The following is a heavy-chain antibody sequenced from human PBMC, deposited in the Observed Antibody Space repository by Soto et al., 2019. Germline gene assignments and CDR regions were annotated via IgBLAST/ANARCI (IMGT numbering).Heavy chain of an antibody. CDR3: ARGSSYEFYYYYGMDV. Sequence: EVQLVESGGGLVQPGGSLRLSCAASGFTFSSYDMHWVRQATGKGLEWVSAIGTAGDTYYPGSVRARFTISRENAKNSLYLQMNSLRAEDTAVYYCARGSSYEFYYYYGMDVWGQGTTVTVSS. CDR1: GFTFSSYD. D-gene: IGHD5-18*01. CDR2: IGTAGDT. V-gene: IGHV3-13*01. J-gene: IGHJ6*02.